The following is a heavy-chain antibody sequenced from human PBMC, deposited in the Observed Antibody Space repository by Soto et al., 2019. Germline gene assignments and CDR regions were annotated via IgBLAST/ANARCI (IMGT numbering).Heavy chain of an antibody. Sequence: SVKVSCKASGGTFSSYAISWVRQAPGQGLEWMGGIIPIFGTANYAQKFQGRVTITADESTSTAYMELSSLRSGDTAVYYCARDSAYYYDSSGQYYFDYWGQGTLVTVSS. CDR3: ARDSAYYYDSSGQYYFDY. V-gene: IGHV1-69*13. J-gene: IGHJ4*02. CDR2: IIPIFGTA. D-gene: IGHD3-22*01. CDR1: GGTFSSYA.